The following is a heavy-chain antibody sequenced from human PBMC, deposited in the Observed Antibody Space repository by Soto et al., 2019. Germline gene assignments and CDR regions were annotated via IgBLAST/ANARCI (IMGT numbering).Heavy chain of an antibody. V-gene: IGHV4-59*01. CDR1: GGSISSYY. CDR2: IYYSGST. CDR3: ARDRGVLDPLTGYYQPQPLFDY. Sequence: PSETLSLTCTVSGGSISSYYWSWIRQPPGKGLEWIGYIYYSGSTNYNPSLKSRVTISVDTSKNQFSLKLSSVTAADTAVYYCARDRGVLDPLTGYYQPQPLFDYWGQGTLVTVSS. J-gene: IGHJ4*02. D-gene: IGHD3-9*01.